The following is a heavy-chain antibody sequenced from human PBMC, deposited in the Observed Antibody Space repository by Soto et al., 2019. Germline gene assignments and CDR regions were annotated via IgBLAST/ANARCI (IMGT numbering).Heavy chain of an antibody. CDR1: GFTFSSYA. Sequence: GGSLRLSCAASGFTFSSYAMHWVRQAPGKGLEYVSAISSNGGSTYYANSVKGRFTISRDNSKNTLYLQMGSLRAEDMAVYYCARGGSGSYYFDCWGQGTLVTVSS. V-gene: IGHV3-64*01. J-gene: IGHJ4*02. CDR3: ARGGSGSYYFDC. D-gene: IGHD1-26*01. CDR2: ISSNGGST.